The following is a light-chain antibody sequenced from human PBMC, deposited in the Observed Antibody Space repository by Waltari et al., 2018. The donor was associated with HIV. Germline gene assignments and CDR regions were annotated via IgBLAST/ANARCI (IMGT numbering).Light chain of an antibody. V-gene: IGLV1-44*01. Sequence: QSVLAQPPSASGTPGQRVTISCSGSTSNIGGNTVRWYQQLPVTAPKLPIYSNNQRPSGVPDRFSGSTSGTSASLVISGLQSEDEADYYCAAWDDSLKGGAFGPGTKVTVL. CDR2: SNN. J-gene: IGLJ1*01. CDR3: AAWDDSLKGGA. CDR1: TSNIGGNT.